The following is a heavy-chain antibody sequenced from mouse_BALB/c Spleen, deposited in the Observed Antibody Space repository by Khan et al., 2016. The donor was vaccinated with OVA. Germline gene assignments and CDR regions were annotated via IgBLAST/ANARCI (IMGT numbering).Heavy chain of an antibody. CDR2: ISYSGST. V-gene: IGHV3-2*02. CDR1: GYSITSGYG. D-gene: IGHD1-2*01. J-gene: IGHJ2*01. Sequence: VQLVESGPGLVKPSQSLSLTCTVTGYSITSGYGWNWIRQFPGNKLEWMGYISYSGSTNYNPSLKSRISFTRETTKNQFFLQLNSVTTETTATYYCARTARIKYWGQGTTLTVSS. CDR3: ARTARIKY.